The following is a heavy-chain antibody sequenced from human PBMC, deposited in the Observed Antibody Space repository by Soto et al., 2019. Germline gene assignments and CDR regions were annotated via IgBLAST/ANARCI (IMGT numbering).Heavy chain of an antibody. CDR3: VKSRAGDFDY. CDR1: GFAFSSSV. D-gene: IGHD6-19*01. V-gene: IGHV3-23*01. J-gene: IGHJ4*02. Sequence: EVQLLESGGDLVQPGGSLRLSCAASGFAFSSSVMGWVRQAPGKGLEWVSTITVRGNGTFYADSVKGRFSISRDNSENTLSLQMNSLRPDDTATYYCVKSRAGDFDYWGQGTLVTVSS. CDR2: ITVRGNGT.